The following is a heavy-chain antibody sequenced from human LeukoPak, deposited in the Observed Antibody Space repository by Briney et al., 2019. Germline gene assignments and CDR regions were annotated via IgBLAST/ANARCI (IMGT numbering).Heavy chain of an antibody. Sequence: ASVKVSCKASGGTFSSYAISWVRQAPGQGLEWMGWINPNSGGTNYAQKFQGRVTMTRDTSISTAYMELSRLRSDDTAVYYCARVTDYYDSSGYYGIDAFDIWGQGTMVTVSS. CDR3: ARVTDYYDSSGYYGIDAFDI. CDR1: GGTFSSYA. D-gene: IGHD3-22*01. J-gene: IGHJ3*02. CDR2: INPNSGGT. V-gene: IGHV1-2*02.